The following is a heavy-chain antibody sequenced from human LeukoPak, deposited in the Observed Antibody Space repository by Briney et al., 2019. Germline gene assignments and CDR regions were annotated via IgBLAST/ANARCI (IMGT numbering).Heavy chain of an antibody. Sequence: GGSLRLSCAASGFTFSTYAMGWVSQAPGKGLDWVATINDSGGRTHCADSVKGRFTISRDNSKNTLYLQINSLRAEDTAIYYCDAADYWGQGTLVTVSS. D-gene: IGHD6-13*01. J-gene: IGHJ4*02. CDR2: INDSGGRT. CDR1: GFTFSTYA. CDR3: DAADY. V-gene: IGHV3-23*01.